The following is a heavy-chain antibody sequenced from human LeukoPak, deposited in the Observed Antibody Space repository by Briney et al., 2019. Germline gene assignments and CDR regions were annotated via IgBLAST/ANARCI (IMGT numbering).Heavy chain of an antibody. CDR3: ARVPRSYYYYYYMDV. CDR1: GGSISSYY. CDR2: IYYSGSS. V-gene: IGHV4-59*01. J-gene: IGHJ6*03. Sequence: SETLSLTCTVSGGSISSYYWSWIRQSPGKGLEWLGYIYYSGSSNYNPSLKSRVTISADTSKNQFSLKLSSVTAADTAVYYCARVPRSYYYYYYMDVWGKGTTVTVSS.